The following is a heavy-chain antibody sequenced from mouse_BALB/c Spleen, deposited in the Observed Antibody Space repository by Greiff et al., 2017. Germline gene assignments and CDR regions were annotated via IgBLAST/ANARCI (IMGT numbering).Heavy chain of an antibody. CDR1: GFTFSSYA. V-gene: IGHV5-6-5*01. CDR2: ISSGGST. Sequence: DVMLVESGGGLVKPGGSLKLSCAASGFTFSSYAMSWVRQTPEKRLEWVASISSGGSTYYPDSVKGRFTISRDNARNILYLQMSSLRSEDTAMYYCAREGGNYPYAMDYWGQGTSVTVSS. J-gene: IGHJ4*01. D-gene: IGHD2-1*01. CDR3: AREGGNYPYAMDY.